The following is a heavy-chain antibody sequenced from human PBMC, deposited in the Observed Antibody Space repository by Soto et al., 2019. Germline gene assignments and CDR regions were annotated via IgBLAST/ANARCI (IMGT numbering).Heavy chain of an antibody. Sequence: QVQLVESGGGVAQPGRSLRLSCAASGFTFSSYAMHWVRQAPGKGLEWVAVISYDGSNKYYADSVKGRFTISRDNSKNTLYLQMNSLRAEDTAVYYCARDLTRYYYGMDVWGQGTTVTVSS. CDR1: GFTFSSYA. V-gene: IGHV3-30-3*01. CDR2: ISYDGSNK. J-gene: IGHJ6*02. CDR3: ARDLTRYYYGMDV.